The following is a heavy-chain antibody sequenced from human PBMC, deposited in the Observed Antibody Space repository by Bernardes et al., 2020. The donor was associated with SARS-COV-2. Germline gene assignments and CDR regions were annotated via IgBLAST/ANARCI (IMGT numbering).Heavy chain of an antibody. CDR1: GFIFRNYA. J-gene: IGHJ4*02. CDR2: IDGPTPNT. D-gene: IGHD3-22*01. CDR3: ATWLFSHFDY. V-gene: IGHV3-23*01. Sequence: GGSLRLSCAGSGFIFRNYAMHWVRQAPGKGLEWLSTIDGPTPNTHYADFVRGRFTISRDNSRNTLFLHMSSLRAEDTAIYYCATWLFSHFDYWGRGTPVTVSS.